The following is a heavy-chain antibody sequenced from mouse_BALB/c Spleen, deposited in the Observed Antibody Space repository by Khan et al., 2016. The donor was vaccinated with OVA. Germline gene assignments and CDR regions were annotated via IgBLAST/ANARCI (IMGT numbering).Heavy chain of an antibody. V-gene: IGHV1S136*01. CDR1: GYTFTNYV. Sequence: VQLQQSGPELVEPGASVKMSCKASGYTFTNYVMHWVKQKPGRGLEWIGYINPYNAGTRYNEKFKGKATLTSDISSTTAYMELSSLTSEDSAVYYWAREGSSWDFPFPYWGQGTLVTVSA. CDR3: AREGSSWDFPFPY. D-gene: IGHD4-1*01. CDR2: INPYNAGT. J-gene: IGHJ3*01.